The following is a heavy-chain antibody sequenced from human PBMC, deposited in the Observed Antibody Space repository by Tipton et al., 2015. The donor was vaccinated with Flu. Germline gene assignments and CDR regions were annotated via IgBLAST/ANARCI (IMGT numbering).Heavy chain of an antibody. V-gene: IGHV4-38-2*01. CDR1: GYSIRSSNYY. J-gene: IGHJ5*02. Sequence: TLSLTCAVSGYSIRSSNYYWGWIRQPPGKGLGWIGNIFHSGNSYHNPSLKSRVTMSVETSKNQFPLKLSSVTAADTAVYYCVRRDYSNYVSEPKNWFDPWGPGILVTVSS. D-gene: IGHD4-11*01. CDR3: VRRDYSNYVSEPKNWFDP. CDR2: IFHSGNS.